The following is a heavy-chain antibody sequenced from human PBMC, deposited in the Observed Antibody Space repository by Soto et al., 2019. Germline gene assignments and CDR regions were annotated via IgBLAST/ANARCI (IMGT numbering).Heavy chain of an antibody. Sequence: QITLKESGPTEVKPTETLALTCTFSGFSLATTGVGVGWVRQPPGGALEWIAVVYWDDDTRYNPSLETRLTLTKDTPKNQVAMTMTDMYFVDTDTFYCAHVTIPYGGTVGDEAFDVWGPGAVVTVSS. D-gene: IGHD3-16*01. CDR3: AHVTIPYGGTVGDEAFDV. CDR2: VYWDDDT. J-gene: IGHJ3*01. V-gene: IGHV2-5*02. CDR1: GFSLATTGVG.